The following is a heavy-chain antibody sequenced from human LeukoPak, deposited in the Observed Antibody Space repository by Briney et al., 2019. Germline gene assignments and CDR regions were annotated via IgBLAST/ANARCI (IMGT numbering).Heavy chain of an antibody. CDR3: ARLDCSSTSCFLHY. Sequence: LRLSCAASGFTFSDYYMSWIRQPPGKGLEWIGEINHSGSTNYNPSLKSRVTISVDTSKNQFSLKLSSVTAADTAVYYCARLDCSSTSCFLHYWGQGTLVTVSS. CDR2: INHSGST. D-gene: IGHD2-2*01. J-gene: IGHJ4*02. CDR1: GFTFSDYY. V-gene: IGHV4-34*01.